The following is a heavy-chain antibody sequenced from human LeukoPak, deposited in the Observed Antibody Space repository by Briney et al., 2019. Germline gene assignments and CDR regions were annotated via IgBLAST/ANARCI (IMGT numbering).Heavy chain of an antibody. CDR3: ASFSSGYALDAFDI. Sequence: GGSLRLSCAASGFTFSSYAMHWVRQAPGKGLEWVAVISYDGSNKYYADSVKGRFTISRDNSKNTLYLQMNSLRAEDTAVYYCASFSSGYALDAFDIWGQGTMVTVSS. V-gene: IGHV3-30*04. CDR2: ISYDGSNK. D-gene: IGHD6-19*01. CDR1: GFTFSSYA. J-gene: IGHJ3*02.